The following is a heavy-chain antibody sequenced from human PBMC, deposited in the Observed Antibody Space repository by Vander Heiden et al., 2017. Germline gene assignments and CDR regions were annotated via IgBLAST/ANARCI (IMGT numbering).Heavy chain of an antibody. CDR2: IWYDGSNK. CDR3: ARWAFDI. CDR1: GFTFSSSG. Sequence: AQRVESGGGVVQPGRPLSLSCVASGFTFSSSGMPWARQAPGKGLEWVAVIWYDGSNKYYADSVKGRFTISRDNSKNTLYLQMNSLRAEETAVYYCARWAFDIWGQGTMVTVSS. V-gene: IGHV3-33*01. J-gene: IGHJ3*02.